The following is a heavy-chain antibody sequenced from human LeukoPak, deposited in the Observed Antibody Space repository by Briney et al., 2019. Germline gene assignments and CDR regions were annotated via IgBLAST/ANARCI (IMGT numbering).Heavy chain of an antibody. D-gene: IGHD3-10*01. V-gene: IGHV1-2*02. CDR2: INPNSGDT. CDR1: GYTFTDYY. J-gene: IGHJ5*02. Sequence: ASVKVSCKASGYTFTDYYINWVRQAPGQGLEWMGWINPNSGDTNYAQKFQDRVTMTRDTSISTAYIELNLLRSDDTAVYYCARGDYYGSTKVVAAWGQGTLVTVSS. CDR3: ARGDYYGSTKVVAA.